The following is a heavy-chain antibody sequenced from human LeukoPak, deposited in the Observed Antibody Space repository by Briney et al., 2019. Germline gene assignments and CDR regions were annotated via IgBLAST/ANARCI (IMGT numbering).Heavy chain of an antibody. CDR3: ARAVIPAADLDY. D-gene: IGHD2-2*01. CDR1: GGSFTGYY. Sequence: SETLSLTCAAYGGSFTGYYWTWIRQPPGKGLEWIGEITHGGSTNYNPPLKSRVTISIDTSKNQFSLRLTSVTAADTAVYYCARAVIPAADLDYWGQGTLVTVSS. V-gene: IGHV4-34*01. J-gene: IGHJ4*02. CDR2: ITHGGST.